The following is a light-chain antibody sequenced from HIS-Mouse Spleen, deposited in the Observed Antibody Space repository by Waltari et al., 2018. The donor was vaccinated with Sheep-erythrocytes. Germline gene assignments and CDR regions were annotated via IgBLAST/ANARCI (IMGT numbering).Light chain of an antibody. Sequence: DIVMTQSPLSLPVTPGEPASISCRSSQSLLHSNGYNYLDWYLQKPGQSPHLLIYLGSNRASGVPDRFSGSVSGTDFTLRISRVEAEDVGVYYCMQALQTPWTFGQGTKVEFK. CDR2: LGS. V-gene: IGKV2-28*01. CDR3: MQALQTPWT. J-gene: IGKJ1*01. CDR1: QSLLHSNGYNY.